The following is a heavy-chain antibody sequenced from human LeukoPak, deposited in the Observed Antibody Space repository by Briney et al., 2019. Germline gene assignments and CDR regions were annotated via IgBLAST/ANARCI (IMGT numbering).Heavy chain of an antibody. CDR1: GLTFSSYA. CDR2: ISYDGSNK. D-gene: IGHD3-3*01. Sequence: GRSLRLSCAASGLTFSSYAMHWVRQAPGKGLEWVAVISYDGSNKYYADSVKGRFTISRDNSKNTLYLQMNSLRAEDTAVYYCARGGPYAIFGVVMNYYGMDVWGQGTTVTVSS. CDR3: ARGGPYAIFGVVMNYYGMDV. J-gene: IGHJ6*02. V-gene: IGHV3-30-3*01.